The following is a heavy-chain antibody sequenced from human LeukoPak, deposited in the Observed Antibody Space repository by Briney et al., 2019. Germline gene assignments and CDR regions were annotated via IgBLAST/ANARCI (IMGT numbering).Heavy chain of an antibody. Sequence: GGSLRLSCAASGFTFSNAWMSWVRQAPGKGLEWVSAISGSGGSTYYADSVKGRFTISRDNSKNTLYLQMNSLRAEDTAVYYCAKEPRINIFDYWGQGTLVTVSS. V-gene: IGHV3-23*01. J-gene: IGHJ4*02. CDR2: ISGSGGST. CDR1: GFTFSNAW. CDR3: AKEPRINIFDY. D-gene: IGHD2-21*01.